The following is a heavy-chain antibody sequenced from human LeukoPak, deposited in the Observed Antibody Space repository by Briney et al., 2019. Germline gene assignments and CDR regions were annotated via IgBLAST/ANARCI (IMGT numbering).Heavy chain of an antibody. J-gene: IGHJ4*02. Sequence: GGSLRLSCAASGFPFSSYWMAWVRQAPGKGLEWVTSIKQDGGETFYVDSVKGRFTISRDNAKNSLYLQMNSLRAEDTAVYYCAREGSGYYFDYWGQGTLVTVSS. CDR2: IKQDGGET. CDR3: AREGSGYYFDY. CDR1: GFPFSSYW. D-gene: IGHD3-10*01. V-gene: IGHV3-7*01.